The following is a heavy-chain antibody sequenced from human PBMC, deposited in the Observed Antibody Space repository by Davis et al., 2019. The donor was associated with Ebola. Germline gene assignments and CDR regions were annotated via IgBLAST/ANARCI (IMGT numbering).Heavy chain of an antibody. CDR2: IYYSGIT. V-gene: IGHV4-39*01. J-gene: IGHJ5*02. CDR3: ARQGWSGYSLRHWLDP. CDR1: GGSISRGSYY. D-gene: IGHD3-3*01. Sequence: MPSETLSLTCTVPGGSISRGSYYWGWIRQPPRKGLEWIGSIYYSGITYYNPSLKSRVTISVDTSKNQFSLKLRSVTAADTAVYYCARQGWSGYSLRHWLDPWGRGTLVTVSS.